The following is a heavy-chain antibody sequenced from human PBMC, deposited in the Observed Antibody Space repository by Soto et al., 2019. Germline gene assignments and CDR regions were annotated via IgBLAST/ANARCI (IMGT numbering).Heavy chain of an antibody. J-gene: IGHJ6*03. CDR1: GGSFSGYY. D-gene: IGHD3-10*01. CDR3: VRGGYYGSGDYYYYYYMDV. V-gene: IGHV4-34*01. CDR2: INHSGST. Sequence: PSETLSLTCAVYGGSFSGYYWSWIRQPPGKGLEWIGEINHSGSTNYNPSLKSRVTISVDTSKNQFSLKLSSVTAADTAVYYCVRGGYYGSGDYYYYYYMDVWGKGTTVTVSS.